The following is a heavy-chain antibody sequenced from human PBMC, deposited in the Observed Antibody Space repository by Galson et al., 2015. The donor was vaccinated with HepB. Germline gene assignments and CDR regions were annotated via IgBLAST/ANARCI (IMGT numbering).Heavy chain of an antibody. CDR2: FDAEERET. D-gene: IGHD4-11*01. V-gene: IGHV1-24*01. CDR1: GYTLTELS. Sequence: SVKVSCKVSGYTLTELSIHWVRQAPGEGLEWMGGFDAEERETVYAQRFKGRVTVTEDTSTDIAYMELSSLKSEDTAVYYCATDVFQDYSPRGFENWGQGALVTVST. CDR3: ATDVFQDYSPRGFEN. J-gene: IGHJ4*02.